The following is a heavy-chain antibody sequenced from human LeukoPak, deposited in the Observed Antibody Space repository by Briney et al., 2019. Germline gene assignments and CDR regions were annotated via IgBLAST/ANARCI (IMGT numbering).Heavy chain of an antibody. D-gene: IGHD2-21*02. CDR3: ARRVTNFAS. Sequence: GGSLRLSCSASGFDLGHYTINSVRQAPGKGLEWVASISSTGTYMYYGDSLKGRFTISRDNAKNTLYLQLDSLRAEDTATYYSARRVTNFASWGQGTLVIVSS. CDR1: GFDLGHYT. J-gene: IGHJ4*02. CDR2: ISSTGTYM. V-gene: IGHV3-21*01.